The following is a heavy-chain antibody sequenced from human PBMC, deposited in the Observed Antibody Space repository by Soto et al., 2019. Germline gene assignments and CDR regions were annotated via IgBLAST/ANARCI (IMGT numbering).Heavy chain of an antibody. J-gene: IGHJ4*02. CDR1: GFTFSSYA. CDR2: ISASGGST. Sequence: EVQLLESGGGLAQPGGSLRLSCAASGFTFSSYAMSWVRQAPGKGLEWVSTISASGGSTYYANSVKGRFTISRDNSKNTLYLQMNSLRAEDTAVYYCAKHVGTIAYFDYWGQGTLVTVSS. D-gene: IGHD5-12*01. CDR3: AKHVGTIAYFDY. V-gene: IGHV3-23*01.